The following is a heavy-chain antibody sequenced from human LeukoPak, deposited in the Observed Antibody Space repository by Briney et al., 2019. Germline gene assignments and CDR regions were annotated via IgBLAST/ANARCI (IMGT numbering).Heavy chain of an antibody. CDR1: GGSISSYY. D-gene: IGHD3-10*01. J-gene: IGHJ5*02. CDR3: ARDSERYYYGSGSDNWFDP. CDR2: IYYSGST. Sequence: SETLSLTCTVSGGSISSYYWSWIRQPPGKELEWIGYIYYSGSTNYNPSLKSRVTISVDTSKNQFSLKLSSVTAADTAVYYCARDSERYYYGSGSDNWFDPWGQGTLVTVSS. V-gene: IGHV4-59*01.